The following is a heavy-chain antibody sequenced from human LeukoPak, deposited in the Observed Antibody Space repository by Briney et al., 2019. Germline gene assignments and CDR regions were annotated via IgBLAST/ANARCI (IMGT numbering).Heavy chain of an antibody. J-gene: IGHJ6*02. CDR1: GFTFRSYD. CDR2: ISSSGTTI. CDR3: AKALATRHMDV. V-gene: IGHV3-48*03. Sequence: GGSLRLSCAASGFTFRSYDMNWVRQAPGKGLEWVSYISSSGTTIYYADSVKGRFTISRDNAKNSLYLQMSSLRAEDAAVYYCAKALATRHMDVWGQGTTVTVSS.